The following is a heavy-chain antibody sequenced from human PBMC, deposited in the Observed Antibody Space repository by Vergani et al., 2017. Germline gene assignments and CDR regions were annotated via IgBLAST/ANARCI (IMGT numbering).Heavy chain of an antibody. CDR1: GFDFSSYI. V-gene: IGHV3-48*01. CDR2: VSTGTKSQ. Sequence: QLVESGGGWVQPGGSLRLSCVVSGFDFSSYIMNWVRQAPGKGLEWVSFVSTGTKSQSYAESVKGRFTIYRDSAKNSLYLQMDSLRAEDTAVYYCAREYSNTSGRAFDFWGQGTKVTVSS. CDR3: AREYSNTSGRAFDF. D-gene: IGHD2/OR15-2a*01. J-gene: IGHJ3*01.